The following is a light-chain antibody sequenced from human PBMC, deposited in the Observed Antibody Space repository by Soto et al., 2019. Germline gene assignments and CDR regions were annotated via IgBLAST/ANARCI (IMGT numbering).Light chain of an antibody. CDR2: SNR. J-gene: IGLJ2*01. CDR3: QSYDSSLSGVV. Sequence: QSVLTQPPSVSGAPGQRVTISCTGSRSDIGANYDVHWYQQVPGTAPKVLIYSNRNRPSGVPDRFSGSKAGTSASLAITGLQAEDEADYYCQSYDSSLSGVVFGGGTKVTVL. CDR1: RSDIGANYD. V-gene: IGLV1-40*01.